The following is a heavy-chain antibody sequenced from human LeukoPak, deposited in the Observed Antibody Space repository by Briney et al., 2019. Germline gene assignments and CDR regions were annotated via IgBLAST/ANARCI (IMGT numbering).Heavy chain of an antibody. CDR1: GFSFSTYG. CDR2: ISYDGSNK. V-gene: IGHV3-30*19. J-gene: IGHJ4*02. CDR3: ARTVTTSYFDY. D-gene: IGHD4-11*01. Sequence: PGGSLRLSCVASGFSFSTYGMHWVRQAPGKGLEWVAVISYDGSNKYYADSVKGRFTISRDNSKNTLYLQMNSLRAEDTAVYYCARTVTTSYFDYWGQGTLVTVSS.